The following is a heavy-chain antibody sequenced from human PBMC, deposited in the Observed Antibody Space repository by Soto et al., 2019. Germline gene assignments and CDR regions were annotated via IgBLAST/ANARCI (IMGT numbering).Heavy chain of an antibody. D-gene: IGHD3-3*02. J-gene: IGHJ6*02. CDR3: AREYAFLEWLLKENYYYYGMDV. V-gene: IGHV3-7*01. CDR1: GFTFSSYW. Sequence: AGGSLRLSCAASGFTFSSYWMTWVRQAPGKGLEWVANIKQDGSEKYYVDSVKGRFTISRDNAKNSLYLQMNSRRAEDSAVYYCAREYAFLEWLLKENYYYYGMDVWGQGTTVTVSS. CDR2: IKQDGSEK.